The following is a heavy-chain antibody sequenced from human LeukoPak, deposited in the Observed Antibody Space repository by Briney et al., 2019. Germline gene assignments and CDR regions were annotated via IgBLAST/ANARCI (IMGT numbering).Heavy chain of an antibody. CDR1: GYTFTSYD. CDR3: ARQARKTDAFDI. Sequence: GASVKASCKASGYTFTSYDINWVRQATGQGLEWMGWMNPNSGNTGYAQKFQGRVTMTRNTSISTAYMELSSLRSEDTAVYYCARQARKTDAFDIWGQGTMVTVSS. J-gene: IGHJ3*02. V-gene: IGHV1-8*01. CDR2: MNPNSGNT.